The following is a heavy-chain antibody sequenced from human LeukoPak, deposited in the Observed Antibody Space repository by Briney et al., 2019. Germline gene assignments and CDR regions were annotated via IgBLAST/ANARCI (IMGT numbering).Heavy chain of an antibody. CDR1: GGSISSYY. V-gene: IGHV4-59*01. CDR2: IYYSGST. D-gene: IGHD2-15*01. J-gene: IGHJ5*02. Sequence: KSSETLSLTCTVSGGSISSYYWSWIRQPPGKGLEWIGYIYYSGSTNYNPSLKSRVTISVDTSKNQFSLKLSSVTAADTAVYYCARSPGGYCSGGSCYRSHWFDPWGQGTLVTVSS. CDR3: ARSPGGYCSGGSCYRSHWFDP.